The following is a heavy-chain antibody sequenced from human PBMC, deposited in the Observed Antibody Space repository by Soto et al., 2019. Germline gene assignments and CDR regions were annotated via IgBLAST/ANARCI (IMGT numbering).Heavy chain of an antibody. CDR3: EAGDTAYYYYYGMDV. D-gene: IGHD3-16*01. Sequence: EVQLLESGGGLVQPGGSLRLSCAASGFTFSSYAMSWVRQAPGKGLEWVSAISGSGGSTYYADSVKGRFTISRDNSKNPLYLQMNSLRAEDTAVYYCEAGDTAYYYYYGMDVWGQGTTVTVSS. CDR2: ISGSGGST. CDR1: GFTFSSYA. J-gene: IGHJ6*02. V-gene: IGHV3-23*01.